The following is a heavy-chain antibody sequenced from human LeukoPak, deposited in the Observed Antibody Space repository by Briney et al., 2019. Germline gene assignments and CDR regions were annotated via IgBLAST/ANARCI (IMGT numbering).Heavy chain of an antibody. CDR2: INPRGGST. D-gene: IGHD2-21*02. V-gene: IGHV1-46*01. CDR3: ARDDREYCGGDCFSLDY. CDR1: GYIFTSYY. Sequence: ASVKVSCTASGYIFTSYYMHWVRQAPGQGLEWMGIINPRGGSTSYAQKFQGRVTMTSDMSTSTVYMDLSSLRSDDTGIYYCARDDREYCGGDCFSLDYWGQGTLVTVSS. J-gene: IGHJ4*02.